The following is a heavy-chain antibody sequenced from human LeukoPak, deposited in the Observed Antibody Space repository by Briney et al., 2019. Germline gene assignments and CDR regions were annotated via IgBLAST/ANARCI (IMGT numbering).Heavy chain of an antibody. CDR1: GFTFSSYA. Sequence: GGPLRLSCAASGFTFSSYAMSWVRQAPGKGLEWVSAISGSGGSTYYADSVKGRFTISRDNSKNTLYLQMNSLRAEDTAVYYCAKRNYDSSVFDYWGQGTLVTVSS. CDR3: AKRNYDSSVFDY. D-gene: IGHD3-22*01. J-gene: IGHJ4*02. CDR2: ISGSGGST. V-gene: IGHV3-23*01.